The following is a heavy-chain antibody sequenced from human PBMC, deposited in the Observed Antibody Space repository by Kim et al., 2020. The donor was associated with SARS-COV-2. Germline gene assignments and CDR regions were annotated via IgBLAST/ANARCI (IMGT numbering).Heavy chain of an antibody. Sequence: SETLSLTCTFSGGSISNYYWSWIRQPPGKGLEWIGYIYYSGSTNYNPSLKSRVTISIDTSKNQFSLKLSSVTAADTAVYYCARGLLVGATYDAFDIWGQG. CDR2: IYYSGST. V-gene: IGHV4-59*13. CDR3: ARGLLVGATYDAFDI. CDR1: GGSISNYY. D-gene: IGHD1-26*01. J-gene: IGHJ3*02.